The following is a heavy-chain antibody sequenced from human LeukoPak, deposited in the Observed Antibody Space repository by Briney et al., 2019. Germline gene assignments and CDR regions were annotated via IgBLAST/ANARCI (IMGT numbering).Heavy chain of an antibody. CDR2: IYYSGITKST. J-gene: IGHJ3*02. D-gene: IGHD5-24*01. V-gene: IGHV4-59*01. CDR3: AGRLWRRDGYNLSAFDI. Sequence: SETLSLTCTVSGGSISDYYWSWIRRPPGKGLEWIGYIYYSGITKSTNYNPSLKSRVTISLDTSKSQFSLKLNSVTAADTAVYYCAGRLWRRDGYNLSAFDIWGQGTMVTVSS. CDR1: GGSISDYY.